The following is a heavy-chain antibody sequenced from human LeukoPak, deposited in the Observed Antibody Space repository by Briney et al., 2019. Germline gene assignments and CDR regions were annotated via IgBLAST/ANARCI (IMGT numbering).Heavy chain of an antibody. J-gene: IGHJ4*02. Sequence: GGSLRLSCAASGFTFSSYAMHWVRQPPGKGLEWVSAISGSGGSTYYADSVKGRFTISRDNSKNTLYLQMNSLRAEDTAVYYCANGGDSEYYFDYWGQGTLVTVSS. D-gene: IGHD2-21*02. CDR3: ANGGDSEYYFDY. CDR2: ISGSGGST. V-gene: IGHV3-23*01. CDR1: GFTFSSYA.